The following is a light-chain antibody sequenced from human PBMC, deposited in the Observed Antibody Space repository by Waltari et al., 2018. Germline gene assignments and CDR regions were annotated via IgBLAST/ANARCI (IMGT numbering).Light chain of an antibody. CDR2: DAS. V-gene: IGKV3-11*01. CDR1: QTVSRN. J-gene: IGKJ2*01. Sequence: DIVLTQFPATQSLSPGERATLSCRASQTVSRNLAWSHQRPGQTPRLLIFDASSRATGIPAKFSGSGSWTDFTLTVSNREPADFAAYYCQQRSNWPYTFGQGTRVEIK. CDR3: QQRSNWPYT.